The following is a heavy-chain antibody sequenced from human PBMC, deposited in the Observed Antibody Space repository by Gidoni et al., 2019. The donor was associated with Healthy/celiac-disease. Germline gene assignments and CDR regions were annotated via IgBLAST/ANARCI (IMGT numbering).Heavy chain of an antibody. Sequence: QVQLVQSGAEVKKPGASVKVSCKASGYTFTSYDINWVRQATGQGLEWMGWMNPNSGNTGYAQKFQGRVTMTRNTSISTAYMELSSLRSDDTAVYYCASSGLYYYGMDVWGQGTTVTVSS. V-gene: IGHV1-8*01. CDR3: ASSGLYYYGMDV. CDR2: MNPNSGNT. CDR1: GYTFTSYD. J-gene: IGHJ6*02. D-gene: IGHD3-10*01.